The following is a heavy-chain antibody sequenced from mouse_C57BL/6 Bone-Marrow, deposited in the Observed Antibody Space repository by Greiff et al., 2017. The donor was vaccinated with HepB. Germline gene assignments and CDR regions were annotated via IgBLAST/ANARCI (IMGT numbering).Heavy chain of an antibody. CDR2: ISSGSSTI. V-gene: IGHV5-17*01. Sequence: EVQLVVSGGGLVKPVGSLKLSCAASGFTFSDYGMHWVRQAPEKGLEWVAYISSGSSTIYYADTVKGRFTISRDNAKNTLFLQMTSLRSEDTAMYYCARTQDYYAMDYWGQGTSVTVSS. CDR3: ARTQDYYAMDY. J-gene: IGHJ4*01. CDR1: GFTFSDYG.